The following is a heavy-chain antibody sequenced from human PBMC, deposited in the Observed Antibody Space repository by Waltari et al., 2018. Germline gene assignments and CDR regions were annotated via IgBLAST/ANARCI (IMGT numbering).Heavy chain of an antibody. CDR2: VSVTGGST. J-gene: IGHJ4*02. CDR1: GFTFSTYA. CDR3: AKTYNSGWNFFDY. Sequence: EVQLLESGGGLVQPGGSLRLSCADSGFTFSTYAVSWVRQAPGKGLEWVSVVSVTGGSTYYADSVKGRFTISRDNSKNTLYLQMHNLRGDDTAVYYCAKTYNSGWNFFDYWGQGTLVTVSS. D-gene: IGHD6-19*01. V-gene: IGHV3-23*01.